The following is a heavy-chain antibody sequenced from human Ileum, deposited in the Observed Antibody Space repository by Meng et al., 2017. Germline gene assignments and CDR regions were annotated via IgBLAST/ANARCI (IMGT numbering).Heavy chain of an antibody. Sequence: QVQLQVSCPGLVKPSGTLSLPCAFSVDSIISVNWCNWVRQSPGKGLEWIGEFFHGGTTNYNPSLKNRVTLLMDKSKNQFSLQLTSVTAADTAVFYCARGIGDIRVGFDYWGQGILVTVSS. D-gene: IGHD5-12*01. J-gene: IGHJ4*02. V-gene: IGHV4-4*02. CDR3: ARGIGDIRVGFDY. CDR2: FFHGGTT. CDR1: VDSIISVNW.